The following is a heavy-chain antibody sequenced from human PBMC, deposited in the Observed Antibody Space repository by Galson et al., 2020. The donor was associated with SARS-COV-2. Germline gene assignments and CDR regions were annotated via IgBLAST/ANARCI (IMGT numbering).Heavy chain of an antibody. V-gene: IGHV3-30*18. CDR1: GFTFSSYV. J-gene: IGHJ3*02. Sequence: PGGSLRLSCAASGFTFSSYVIHWVRQAPGQGLEWVAVISDDGTNKYYADSVKGRFTISRDNSKNTLYLQMNSLRAEDTAVYYCAKGLSSWELLVGFDIWGQGTVVTVSS. CDR2: ISDDGTNK. D-gene: IGHD1-26*01. CDR3: AKGLSSWELLVGFDI.